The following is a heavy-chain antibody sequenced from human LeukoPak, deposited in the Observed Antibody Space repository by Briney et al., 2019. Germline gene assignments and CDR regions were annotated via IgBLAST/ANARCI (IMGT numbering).Heavy chain of an antibody. CDR2: IRYDGSIK. Sequence: PGGSLRLSCAASGFTFSTYGMHWVRQAPGKGLEWVAFIRYDGSIKYYADSVKGRFTISRDNSKSTLYLQLNSLRAEDTALYYCAKVFGVAVAGTRGFFGYWGQGTLVTVSS. CDR1: GFTFSTYG. D-gene: IGHD6-19*01. J-gene: IGHJ4*02. V-gene: IGHV3-30*02. CDR3: AKVFGVAVAGTRGFFGY.